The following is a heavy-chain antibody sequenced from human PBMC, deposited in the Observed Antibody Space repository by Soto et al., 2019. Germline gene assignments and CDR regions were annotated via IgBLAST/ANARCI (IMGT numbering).Heavy chain of an antibody. V-gene: IGHV1-18*01. D-gene: IGHD4-17*01. J-gene: IGHJ4*02. CDR2: ISAYNGNT. CDR1: GYTFTSYG. CDR3: TRGNALTTVTHREPAY. Sequence: ASVKVSCKASGYTFTSYGISWVRQAPGQGLEWMGWISAYNGNTNYAQKLQGRVTMTTDTSTSTAYMELRSLRSDDTAVYYCTRGNALTTVTHREPAYWGQGTLVTVSS.